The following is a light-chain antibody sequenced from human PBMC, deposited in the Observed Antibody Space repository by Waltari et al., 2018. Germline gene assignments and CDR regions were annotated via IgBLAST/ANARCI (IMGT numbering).Light chain of an antibody. CDR2: HAS. Sequence: EILMTQSPATLSVFPGERATLSCRASQSVGTNLAWYQQKPGQAPSLLIYHASTRATGIPARFSGSGSGTEFTLTISSLQSEDFAVYYCQQYNNWPPVTFGGGTKVEIK. CDR3: QQYNNWPPVT. CDR1: QSVGTN. V-gene: IGKV3-15*01. J-gene: IGKJ4*01.